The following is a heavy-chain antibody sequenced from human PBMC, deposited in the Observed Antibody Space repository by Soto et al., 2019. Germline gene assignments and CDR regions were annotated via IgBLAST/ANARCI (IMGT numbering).Heavy chain of an antibody. CDR3: ARQGFGPLHGLVDV. CDR1: GGSISSYY. V-gene: IGHV4-59*08. J-gene: IGHJ6*02. Sequence: QVQLQESGPGLVKPSETLSLSCTVSGGSISSYYWSWFRQSPGKRMEWIGYVHHSWGSSYNPSLPSRVPIALDTAKSQLSLKVPSVPATVTAVYYCARQGFGPLHGLVDVWGQGTTVTVSS. CDR2: VHHSWGS. D-gene: IGHD3-10*01.